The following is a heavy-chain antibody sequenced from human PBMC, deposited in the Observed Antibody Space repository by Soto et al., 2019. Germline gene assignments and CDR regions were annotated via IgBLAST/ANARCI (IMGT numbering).Heavy chain of an antibody. CDR3: AKSAMVRGGGWFDP. CDR1: RFTFSTYA. Sequence: EVQLLESGGGLVQPGGSLRLSCAASRFTFSTYAMSWVRQAPGKGLEWVSDISGSGGNTYYADSEKGRFTISRDNSKNTLYLQMNSLRAEDTAVYYCAKSAMVRGGGWFDPWGQGTLVTVSS. D-gene: IGHD3-10*01. J-gene: IGHJ5*02. CDR2: ISGSGGNT. V-gene: IGHV3-23*01.